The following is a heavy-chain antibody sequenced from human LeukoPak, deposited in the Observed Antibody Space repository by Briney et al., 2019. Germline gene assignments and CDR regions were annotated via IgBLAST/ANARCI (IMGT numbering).Heavy chain of an antibody. CDR1: GFTFSSYE. CDR3: ARRPPL. Sequence: GGSLPLACAASGFTFSSYEMNWVRQAPGKGLEWVSYISSSGTTTYYADSVKGRFTISRDNAKNSLYLQMNSLRVEDTAVYYCARRPPLWGRGTTVTVSS. V-gene: IGHV3-48*03. J-gene: IGHJ6*02. CDR2: ISSSGTTT.